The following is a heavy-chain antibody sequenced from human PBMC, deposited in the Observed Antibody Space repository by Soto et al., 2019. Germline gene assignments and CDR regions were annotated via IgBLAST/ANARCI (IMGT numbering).Heavy chain of an antibody. CDR2: ISYDGSNK. D-gene: IGHD3-9*01. V-gene: IGHV3-30-3*01. Sequence: QVQLVESGGGVVQPGRSLRLSCAASGFTFSSYAMHWVRQAPGKGLEWVAVISYDGSNKYYADSVKGRFTISRDNSKNTLYLQMNSLRAEDTAVYYCARGYYDILTGYYRVGVPGYYYGMDVWGQGTTVTVSS. CDR3: ARGYYDILTGYYRVGVPGYYYGMDV. CDR1: GFTFSSYA. J-gene: IGHJ6*02.